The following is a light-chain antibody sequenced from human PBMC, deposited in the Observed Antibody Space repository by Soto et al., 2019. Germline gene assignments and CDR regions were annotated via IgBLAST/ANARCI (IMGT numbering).Light chain of an antibody. CDR3: AAWDDNLSVL. CDR1: SSNIGSNY. J-gene: IGLJ3*02. CDR2: DNN. V-gene: IGLV1-47*02. Sequence: QSVLTQPPSASGTPGQRVTISCSGSSSNIGSNYVSWYQQLPGTAPKLLIYDNNQRPSGVPDRFSGSKSGTSASLAISGLRSEDEADYYCAAWDDNLSVLFGGGTQLTVL.